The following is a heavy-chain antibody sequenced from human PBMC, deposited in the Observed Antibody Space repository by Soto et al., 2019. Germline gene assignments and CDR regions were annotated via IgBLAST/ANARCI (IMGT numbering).Heavy chain of an antibody. Sequence: EVQLLESGGGLVQPGGSLRLSCAASGFTFSSYAMSWVRQAPGKGLEWVSAISGSGGSTYYADSVKGRFTISRDNSKNTLYLQMNSLRAEDTAVYYCAKDSLRILEWIYYFDYWGQGTLVTVSS. V-gene: IGHV3-23*01. D-gene: IGHD3-3*01. J-gene: IGHJ4*02. CDR2: ISGSGGST. CDR1: GFTFSSYA. CDR3: AKDSLRILEWIYYFDY.